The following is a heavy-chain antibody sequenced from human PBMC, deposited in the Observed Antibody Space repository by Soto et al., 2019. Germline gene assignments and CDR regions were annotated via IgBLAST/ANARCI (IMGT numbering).Heavy chain of an antibody. V-gene: IGHV3-33*01. CDR3: ARDQGTVATFYYYFAVDV. CDR2: IWYDGSNK. J-gene: IGHJ6*02. D-gene: IGHD4-4*01. CDR1: GFTFRSYG. Sequence: QVQLVESGGGVVQPGRSLRLSCAASGFTFRSYGMHWVRQAPGKGLEWVAVIWYDGSNKYYADSVKGRFTISRDNSKNTLYLQMNSLRAEDTAVYYCARDQGTVATFYYYFAVDVWGQGTTVTVSS.